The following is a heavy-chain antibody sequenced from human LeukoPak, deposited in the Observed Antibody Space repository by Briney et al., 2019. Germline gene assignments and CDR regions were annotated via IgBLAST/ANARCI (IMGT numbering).Heavy chain of an antibody. J-gene: IGHJ4*02. CDR1: GYNFTNFW. D-gene: IGHD1-26*01. CDR2: IYPGDSDT. CDR3: AIQKNSGSYRGWFDY. V-gene: IGHV5-51*01. Sequence: GESLKISCKGSGYNFTNFWIGWVRQMPGTGLEWMGVIYPGDSDTRYNPSFQGQVTISADKSISTAYLQRSSLKASDTAIYYCAIQKNSGSYRGWFDYWGQGTLVTVSS.